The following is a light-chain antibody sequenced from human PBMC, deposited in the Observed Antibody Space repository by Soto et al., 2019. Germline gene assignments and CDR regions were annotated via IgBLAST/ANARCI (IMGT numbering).Light chain of an antibody. Sequence: IVLTQSPGTLSLSPGERATLSCRASQSVTSNYLAWYQQTPAQAPRLLIFGASIRATGIPDRFSGSGSGTDFTLTISRLESEDSAVYHCQQYGSSPTTFGQGTKVEIK. CDR1: QSVTSNY. CDR2: GAS. V-gene: IGKV3-20*01. CDR3: QQYGSSPTT. J-gene: IGKJ1*01.